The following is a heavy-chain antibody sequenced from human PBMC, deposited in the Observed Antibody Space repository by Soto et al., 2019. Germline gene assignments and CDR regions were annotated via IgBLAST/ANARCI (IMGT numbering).Heavy chain of an antibody. Sequence: GGSLRLSCAASGFTFINAWMSWVRQAPGKGLEWVGRIKSKADGGTTDYLAPVKGRFSISRDDSKNTLYLQMNSLKTEDTAVYYCTPGTPFDHWGQGTLVTVYS. CDR3: TPGTPFDH. CDR1: GFTFINAW. J-gene: IGHJ4*02. CDR2: IKSKADGGTT. V-gene: IGHV3-15*01. D-gene: IGHD3-10*01.